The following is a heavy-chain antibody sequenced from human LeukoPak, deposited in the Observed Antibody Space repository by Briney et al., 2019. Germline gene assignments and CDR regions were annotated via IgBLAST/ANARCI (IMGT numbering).Heavy chain of an antibody. CDR1: GGSFSGYY. CDR3: ARSFVWSTYFFDY. V-gene: IGHV4-59*01. CDR2: ISDSGST. J-gene: IGHJ4*02. D-gene: IGHD5/OR15-5a*01. Sequence: SSETLSLTCAVYGGSFSGYYWSWIRQPPGKGLEWIGYISDSGSTNYNPSLNSRVTISVDTSKNQFSLRLSSVTAADTAVYYCARSFVWSTYFFDYWGQGTLVTVSS.